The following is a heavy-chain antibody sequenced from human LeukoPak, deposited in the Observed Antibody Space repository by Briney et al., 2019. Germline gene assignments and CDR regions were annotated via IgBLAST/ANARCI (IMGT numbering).Heavy chain of an antibody. CDR1: GGSVSYYY. D-gene: IGHD2-2*01. Sequence: PSETLSLTCTVSGGSVSYYYGSWFRQPPGKGVEWIGYIYYSGTTNYNPSLKSRVTMSVDTSKSHFSLKLTSVTAADTAVYYCARGPTHDAQGYWGQGTLVTVSS. V-gene: IGHV4-59*08. CDR3: ARGPTHDAQGY. J-gene: IGHJ4*02. CDR2: IYYSGTT.